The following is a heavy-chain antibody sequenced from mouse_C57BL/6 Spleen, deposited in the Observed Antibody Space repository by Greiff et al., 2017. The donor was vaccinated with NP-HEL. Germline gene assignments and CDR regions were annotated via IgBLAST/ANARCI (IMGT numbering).Heavy chain of an antibody. CDR1: GFTFSDYY. CDR2: ISNGGGST. Sequence: DVKLVESGGGLVQPGGSLKLSCAASGFTFSDYYMYWVRQTPEKRLEWVAYISNGGGSTYYHDNVKGRFTISRDNATNTLYLQMSRLKSEDTAMYYCARGGSSQSHYFDYWGQGTTLTVSS. D-gene: IGHD1-1*01. CDR3: ARGGSSQSHYFDY. V-gene: IGHV5-12*01. J-gene: IGHJ2*01.